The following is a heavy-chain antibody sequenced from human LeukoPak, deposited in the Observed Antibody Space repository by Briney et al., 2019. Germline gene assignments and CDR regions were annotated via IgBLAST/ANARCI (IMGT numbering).Heavy chain of an antibody. D-gene: IGHD3-10*01. CDR2: ISGDGATT. J-gene: IGHJ3*02. CDR3: AKDLSSVFDALNI. CDR1: GFTFSSYA. V-gene: IGHV3-43*02. Sequence: GGSLRLSCSASGFTFSSYAIYWVRQAPGKGLEWVSLISGDGATTYYAASVKGRFTISRDNKKNVLYLQMNNLGTEDTALFYCAKDLSSVFDALNIWGQGTLVTVSS.